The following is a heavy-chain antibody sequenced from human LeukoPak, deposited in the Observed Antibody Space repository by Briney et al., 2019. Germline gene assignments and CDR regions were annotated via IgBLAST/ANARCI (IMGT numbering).Heavy chain of an antibody. V-gene: IGHV2-5*02. J-gene: IGHJ4*02. Sequence: SGPTLVKPTQTLTLTCTFSGFSLSTSGVGVAWIRQPPAKALERLALIYWDDDKRYSPSLKSRLTITKDTSKKQVVLTMTNMDPVDTATYYCARSSDLYDSSGSYPYYFDYWGQGTLVTVSS. CDR2: IYWDDDK. CDR1: GFSLSTSGVG. D-gene: IGHD3-22*01. CDR3: ARSSDLYDSSGSYPYYFDY.